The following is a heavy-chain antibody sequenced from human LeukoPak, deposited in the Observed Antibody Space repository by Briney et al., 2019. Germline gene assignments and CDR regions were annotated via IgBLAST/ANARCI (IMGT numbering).Heavy chain of an antibody. V-gene: IGHV4-59*01. CDR1: GGSISSYY. CDR3: AREGSIVGATPYFQH. Sequence: PSETLSLTCTVSGGSISSYYWSWIRQPPGRGLEWIGYIYYSGSTNYNPSLESRVTISVDTSKNQFSLKLSSVTAADTAVYYCAREGSIVGATPYFQHWGQGTLVTVSS. J-gene: IGHJ1*01. D-gene: IGHD1-26*01. CDR2: IYYSGST.